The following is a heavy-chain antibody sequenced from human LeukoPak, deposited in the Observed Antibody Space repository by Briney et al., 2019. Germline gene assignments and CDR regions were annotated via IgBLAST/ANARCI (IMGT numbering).Heavy chain of an antibody. V-gene: IGHV4-59*01. CDR3: ARDQGGERWLHLRD. J-gene: IGHJ4*02. D-gene: IGHD5-24*01. CDR2: IYYSGST. Sequence: PSETLSLTCTVSGGSISSYFWSWIRQPPGKGLEWIGYIYYSGSTNYNPSLKSRVTVSVDTSKNQFSLKLYSVTAADTAVYYCARDQGGERWLHLRDWGQGTLVTVSS. CDR1: GGSISSYF.